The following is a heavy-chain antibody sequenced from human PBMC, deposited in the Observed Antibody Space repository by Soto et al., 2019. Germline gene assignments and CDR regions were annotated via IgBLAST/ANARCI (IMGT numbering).Heavy chain of an antibody. V-gene: IGHV3-73*01. D-gene: IGHD6-19*01. Sequence: EVQLVESGGGLVQPGGSLKLSCAASGFTFSGAAMHWVRQASGKGLEWVGRIRSKANSYATAYAASVKGRFTISRDDSKNTAYLQMNSLKTEDTAVYYCTRPPFSSGQQGHYYYGMDVWGQGTTVTVSS. CDR1: GFTFSGAA. J-gene: IGHJ6*02. CDR2: IRSKANSYAT. CDR3: TRPPFSSGQQGHYYYGMDV.